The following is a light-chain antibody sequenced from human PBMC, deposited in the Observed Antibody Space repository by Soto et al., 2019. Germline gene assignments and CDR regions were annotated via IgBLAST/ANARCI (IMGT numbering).Light chain of an antibody. CDR2: AAS. CDR1: QGISSY. CDR3: KQLNSYPRT. V-gene: IGKV1-9*01. Sequence: DIQLTQSPSFLSASVGDRVTITCRASQGISSYLAWYQQKPGKAPKLLIYAASTLQSGVPSRLSGSGSGTEFTLTISSLQPEDIATYNCKQLNSYPRTFGQGTKVAIK. J-gene: IGKJ1*01.